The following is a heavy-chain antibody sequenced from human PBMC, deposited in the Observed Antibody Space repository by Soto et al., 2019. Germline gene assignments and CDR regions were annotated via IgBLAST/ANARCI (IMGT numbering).Heavy chain of an antibody. CDR1: GFNYSNFG. CDR2: ISYDCNNT. CDR3: AKTCYSTISHGIDV. V-gene: IGHV3-30*18. D-gene: IGHD2-2*01. Sequence: ARSLTLYCAASGFNYSNFGRHRARKAPGKGLELEAGISYDCNNTYHADSVKGRFTVTSDNSENTLYLPTTSLTAEDTAVDSCAKTCYSTISHGIDVWGQGTTVTVS. J-gene: IGHJ6*02.